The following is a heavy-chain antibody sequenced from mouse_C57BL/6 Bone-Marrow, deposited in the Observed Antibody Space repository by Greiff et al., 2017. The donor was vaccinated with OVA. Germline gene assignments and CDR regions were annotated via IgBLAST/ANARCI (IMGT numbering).Heavy chain of an antibody. V-gene: IGHV1-64*01. CDR2: IHPNSGST. CDR1: GYTFTSYW. CDR3: ARGRYYGTFDY. Sequence: VQLQQPGAELVKPGASVKVSCKASGYTFTSYWMHWVKQSPGQGLEWIGMIHPNSGSTNYNEKFKSKATLTVDKSSSTAYMQLSSLTSEDSAVYYCARGRYYGTFDYWGQGTTLTVSS. J-gene: IGHJ2*01. D-gene: IGHD1-1*01.